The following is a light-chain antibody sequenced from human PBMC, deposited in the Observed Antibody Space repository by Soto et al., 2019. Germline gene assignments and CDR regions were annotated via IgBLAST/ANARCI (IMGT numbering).Light chain of an antibody. CDR1: SSDVGCYNF. V-gene: IGLV2-8*01. CDR3: SSYSGNYIVL. J-gene: IGLJ2*01. CDR2: EVS. Sequence: QSVLTQPPSASGSPGQSVTISCTGTSSDVGCYNFVSWYQHHPGKAPKLMIYEVSKRPSGVPDRFSGSKSGNTASLTVSGLQAEDEADYYCSSYSGNYIVLLGGGTKLTVL.